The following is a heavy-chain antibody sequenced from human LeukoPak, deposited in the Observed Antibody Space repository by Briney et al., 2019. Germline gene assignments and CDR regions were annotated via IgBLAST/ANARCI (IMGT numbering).Heavy chain of an antibody. CDR2: IIPILGIA. Sequence: SVKVSCKASGGTFSSYAISWVRQAPGQGLEWMGRIIPILGIANYAQKFQGRVTITADKSTSTAYMELSRLKSDDTAVYYCARQRVAAAGPNWFDPWGQGTLVTVSS. CDR3: ARQRVAAAGPNWFDP. CDR1: GGTFSSYA. D-gene: IGHD6-13*01. J-gene: IGHJ5*02. V-gene: IGHV1-69*04.